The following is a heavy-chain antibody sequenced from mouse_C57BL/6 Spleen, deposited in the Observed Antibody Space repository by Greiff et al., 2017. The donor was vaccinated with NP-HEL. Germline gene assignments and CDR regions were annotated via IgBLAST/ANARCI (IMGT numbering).Heavy chain of an antibody. CDR1: GYTFTDYY. CDR3: ARRDGYYDFDY. CDR2: INPNNGGT. D-gene: IGHD2-3*01. J-gene: IGHJ2*01. V-gene: IGHV1-26*01. Sequence: EVKLQQSGPELVKPGASVKISCKASGYTFTDYYMNWVKQSHGKSLEWIGDINPNNGGTSYNQKFKGKATLTVDKSSSTAYMELRSLTSEDSAVYYCARRDGYYDFDYWGQGTTLTVSS.